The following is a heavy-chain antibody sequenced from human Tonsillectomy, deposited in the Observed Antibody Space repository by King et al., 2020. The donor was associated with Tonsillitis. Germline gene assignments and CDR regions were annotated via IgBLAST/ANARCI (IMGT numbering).Heavy chain of an antibody. Sequence: VQLVESGGGLVQPGGSLRLSCSASGFTFSIYAMHWVRQAPGKGLEYVSAISSNGGSTYYADSVKGRFTISRDNSKNTLYLQMSCLRTEDTAVYYCVKAASYYDSSGYYHSWGQGTLVTVSS. V-gene: IGHV3-64D*06. D-gene: IGHD3-22*01. J-gene: IGHJ4*02. CDR1: GFTFSIYA. CDR2: ISSNGGST. CDR3: VKAASYYDSSGYYHS.